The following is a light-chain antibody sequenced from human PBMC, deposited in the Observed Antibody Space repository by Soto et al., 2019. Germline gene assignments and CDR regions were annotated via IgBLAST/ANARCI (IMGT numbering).Light chain of an antibody. Sequence: IQMSQSPSSFSASTGDRFTITCRASQGISSYLAWYQQKPGKAPRLLIYAASTLQSGVPARFSGSGSGTDFTLTISCLQSEDFATYYCQRYYSYPWTFGQGTKVDIK. J-gene: IGKJ1*01. CDR1: QGISSY. CDR2: AAS. V-gene: IGKV1-8*01. CDR3: QRYYSYPWT.